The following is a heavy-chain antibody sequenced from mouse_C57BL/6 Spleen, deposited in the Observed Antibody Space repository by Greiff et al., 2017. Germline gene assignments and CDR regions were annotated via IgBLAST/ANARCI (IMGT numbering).Heavy chain of an antibody. CDR3: TTIAGSSLYYAMDY. CDR2: IDPETGDT. D-gene: IGHD1-1*01. J-gene: IGHJ4*01. V-gene: IGHV14-4*01. Sequence: VQLQQSGAELVRPGASVKLSCTASGFNIKDDYMHWVKQRPEQGLEWIGWIDPETGDTEYASKFQGKATITADTSSNTAYLQLSSLTSEDTAVYYCTTIAGSSLYYAMDYWGQGTSVTVSS. CDR1: GFNIKDDY.